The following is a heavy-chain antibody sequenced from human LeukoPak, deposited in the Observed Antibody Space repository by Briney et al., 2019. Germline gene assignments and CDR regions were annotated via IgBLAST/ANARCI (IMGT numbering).Heavy chain of an antibody. D-gene: IGHD3-10*01. J-gene: IGHJ6*02. CDR3: VREPPTMVRGVTMDV. V-gene: IGHV1-18*01. CDR1: GYSFINYG. CDR2: ISVYNGKT. Sequence: ASVKVSCKASGYSFINYGISRVRQAPGQGLEWMGWISVYNGKTRYAQNLQGRVTMTTDTSTSTAYMELRSLRSDDTAVYYCVREPPTMVRGVTMDVWGQGTTVTVSS.